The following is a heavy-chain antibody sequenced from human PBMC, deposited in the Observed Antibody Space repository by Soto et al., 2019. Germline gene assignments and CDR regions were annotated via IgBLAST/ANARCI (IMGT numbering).Heavy chain of an antibody. V-gene: IGHV1-69*01. D-gene: IGHD3-22*01. CDR1: GGTFSSYA. CDR3: ARTYDRSGYYQYYYYGMDV. J-gene: IGHJ6*02. CDR2: IIPIFGTA. Sequence: QVQLVQSGAEVKKPGSSVKVSCKASGGTFSSYAISWVRQAPGQGLEWMGGIIPIFGTANYAQKFQGRVTITADESTSTAYMELSSLRSEDTAVYYCARTYDRSGYYQYYYYGMDVWGHGTTVTDSS.